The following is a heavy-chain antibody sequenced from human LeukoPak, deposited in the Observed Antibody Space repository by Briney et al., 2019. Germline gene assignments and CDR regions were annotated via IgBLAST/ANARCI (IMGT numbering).Heavy chain of an antibody. D-gene: IGHD1-26*01. CDR2: ISWDGGST. CDR3: ARDRLVGAG. V-gene: IGHV3-43D*03. J-gene: IGHJ4*02. Sequence: HSGGSLRLSCAASGFTFDDYAMHWVRQAPGKGLEWVSLISWDGGSTYYADSVKGRFTISRDNAKNSLYLQMNSLRAEDTAVYYCARDRLVGAGWGQGTLVTVSS. CDR1: GFTFDDYA.